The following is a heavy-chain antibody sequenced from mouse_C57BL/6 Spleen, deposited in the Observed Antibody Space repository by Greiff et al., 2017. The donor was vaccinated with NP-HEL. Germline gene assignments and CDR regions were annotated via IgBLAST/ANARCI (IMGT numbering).Heavy chain of an antibody. CDR2: IDPEDGDT. CDR3: TGGCLLLPLAWCAY. J-gene: IGHJ3*01. D-gene: IGHD2-3*01. CDR1: GFNIKDYY. V-gene: IGHV14-1*01. Sequence: EVQLQQSGAELVRPGASVKLSCTASGFNIKDYYMHWVKQRPEQGLEWIGRIDPEDGDTEYAPKFQGKATMTADTSSNTAYLQLSSLTSEDTAVYYCTGGCLLLPLAWCAYWGQGTLVTVSA.